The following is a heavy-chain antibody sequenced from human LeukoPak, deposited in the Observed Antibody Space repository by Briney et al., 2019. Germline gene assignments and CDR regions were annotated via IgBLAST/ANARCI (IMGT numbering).Heavy chain of an antibody. Sequence: GGSLRLSCAASGFTFSSYGLSWVRQAPGKGLEWVAAIRASVSGAYYADSVQGRFIISRDNSKNTLYLQMDRLRADDTAVYYCAKDLNNNGRGFDYWGQGTLVTVSS. J-gene: IGHJ4*02. CDR3: AKDLNNNGRGFDY. D-gene: IGHD1-14*01. CDR1: GFTFSSYG. V-gene: IGHV3-23*01. CDR2: IRASVSGA.